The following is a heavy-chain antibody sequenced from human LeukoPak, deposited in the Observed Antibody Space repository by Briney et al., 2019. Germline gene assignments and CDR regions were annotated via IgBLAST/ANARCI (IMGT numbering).Heavy chain of an antibody. CDR3: ARYVTYGSGKYYFDY. V-gene: IGHV4-39*01. CDR2: ISHSGST. CDR1: GDSISSSDHS. Sequence: SETLSLTCTVSGDSISSSDHSWSWIRQPPGKELEWIASISHSGSTYYNPSLKSRVTLSVDTSKNQISLRLSSVTAADTAVYFCARYVTYGSGKYYFDYWGQGSLVTVSS. J-gene: IGHJ4*02. D-gene: IGHD3-10*01.